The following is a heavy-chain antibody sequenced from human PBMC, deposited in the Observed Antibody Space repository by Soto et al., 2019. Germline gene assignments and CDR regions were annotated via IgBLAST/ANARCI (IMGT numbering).Heavy chain of an antibody. V-gene: IGHV1-8*01. CDR3: ARGNSVHSSGWYGDFDY. J-gene: IGHJ4*02. Sequence: QVQLVQSGAEVKKPGASVKVSCKASGYTFTSYDINWVRQATGQGLEWMGWMNPNSGNTGYAQKFQGRVTMTRNTSISTAYMELSSLRSEDTAVYYCARGNSVHSSGWYGDFDYWGQGTLVTVSA. CDR1: GYTFTSYD. CDR2: MNPNSGNT. D-gene: IGHD6-19*01.